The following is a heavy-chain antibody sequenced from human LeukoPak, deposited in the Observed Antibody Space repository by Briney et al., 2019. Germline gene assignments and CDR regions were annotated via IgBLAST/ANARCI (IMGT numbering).Heavy chain of an antibody. CDR1: GYTFTGYY. V-gene: IGHV1-2*02. CDR2: INPNSGGT. J-gene: IGHJ4*02. CDR3: ARDVVAAPGTWDY. Sequence: GASVKVSCKASGYTFTGYYMHWVRQAPGQGLEWMGWINPNSGGTNYAQKFQGRVTISVDTSKNQFSLKLSSVTAADTAVYYCARDVVAAPGTWDYWGQGTLVTVSS. D-gene: IGHD6-13*01.